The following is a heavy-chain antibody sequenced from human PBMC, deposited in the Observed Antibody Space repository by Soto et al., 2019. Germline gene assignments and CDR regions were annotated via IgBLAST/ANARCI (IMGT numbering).Heavy chain of an antibody. D-gene: IGHD3-3*02. V-gene: IGHV4-59*08. CDR1: GSISTYY. CDR2: IYYIGRT. CDR3: AHIFSRSLFNY. Sequence: SETLSLTCTVGSISTYYWNWIRQSPGKGLECIGYIYYIGRTNYNPSLNSRVTISTDTSKNQFSLKLNSVTAADTAIYYCAHIFSRSLFNYWGQGTPVIVSS. J-gene: IGHJ4*02.